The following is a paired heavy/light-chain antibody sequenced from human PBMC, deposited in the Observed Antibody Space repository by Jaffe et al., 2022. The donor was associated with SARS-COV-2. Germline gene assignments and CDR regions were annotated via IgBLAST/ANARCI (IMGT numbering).Light chain of an antibody. CDR3: QQHGSSIT. CDR2: GAS. CDR1: QSVSSNY. Sequence: EIVLTQSPGTLSLSPGERATLSCRASQSVSSNYLAWYQQKPGQAPRLLIYGASSRATGIPDRFGGSGSGTDFTLTISRLEPEDFAVYYCQQHGSSITFGQGTRLEIK. V-gene: IGKV3-20*01. J-gene: IGKJ5*01.
Heavy chain of an antibody. D-gene: IGHD6-6*01. J-gene: IGHJ4*02. CDR1: GFTFRNYP. Sequence: QVQLVESGGGVVQPGGSLRLSCEASGFTFRNYPMHWVRQAPGKGLEWVAVIAYDGSLKYYADSVKGRFTISRDDSKNTLFLQMNSLRTEDAAVYYCARDGWRGRPDYFDYWGQGTLVTVSS. V-gene: IGHV3-30-3*01. CDR3: ARDGWRGRPDYFDY. CDR2: IAYDGSLK.